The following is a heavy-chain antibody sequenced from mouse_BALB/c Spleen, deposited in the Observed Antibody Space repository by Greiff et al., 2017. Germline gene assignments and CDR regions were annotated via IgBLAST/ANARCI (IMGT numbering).Heavy chain of an antibody. D-gene: IGHD2-3*01. CDR2: ISYDGSN. V-gene: IGHV3-6*02. CDR1: GYSITSGYY. Sequence: DVHLVESGPGLVKPSQSLSLTCSVTGYSITSGYYWNWIRQFPGNKLEWMGYISYDGSNNYNPSLKNRISITRDTSKNQFFLKLNSVTTEDTATYYCARVPYDGYYDFDVWGAGTTVTVSS. CDR3: ARVPYDGYYDFDV. J-gene: IGHJ1*01.